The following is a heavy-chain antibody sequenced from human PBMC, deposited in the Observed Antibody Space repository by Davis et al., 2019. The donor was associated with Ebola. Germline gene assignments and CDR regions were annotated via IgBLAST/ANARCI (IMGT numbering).Heavy chain of an antibody. CDR3: VREGSGWYVDNWFDP. CDR1: EYIFTNYD. V-gene: IGHV1-8*01. Sequence: ASVKVSCKASEYIFTNYDINWVRQATGQGLEWMGWMNPNSGNTGYAQKFQGRVTMTRNTSISTAYMELSSLRSEDTAVYYRVREGSGWYVDNWFDPWGQGTLVTVSS. D-gene: IGHD6-19*01. CDR2: MNPNSGNT. J-gene: IGHJ5*02.